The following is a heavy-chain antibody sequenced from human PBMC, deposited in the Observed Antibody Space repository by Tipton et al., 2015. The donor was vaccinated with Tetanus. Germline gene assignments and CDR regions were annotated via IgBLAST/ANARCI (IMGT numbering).Heavy chain of an antibody. CDR1: GYTLTSYH. Sequence: QSGAEVKKPGASVKVSCKASGYTLTSYHMHWVRQAPGQGLEWMGIINPIGGNTSYAQKFQGRITMTGDTATSTVYMDLNSLRSGGRAVYYGAGAGGGGRRINGPAGIDYWGQGTLVTVSS. CDR3: AGAGGGGRRINGPAGIDY. J-gene: IGHJ4*02. D-gene: IGHD1-20*01. V-gene: IGHV1-46*01. CDR2: INPIGGNT.